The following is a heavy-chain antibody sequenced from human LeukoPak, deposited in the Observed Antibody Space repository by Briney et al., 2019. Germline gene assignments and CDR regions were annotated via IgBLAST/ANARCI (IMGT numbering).Heavy chain of an antibody. V-gene: IGHV4-61*02. D-gene: IGHD6-6*01. CDR2: IYTSGST. Sequence: SQTLSLTCTVSGGSISSGSYYWSWIRQPAGKGPEWIGRIYTSGSTNYNPSLKSRVTISVDTSKNQFSLKLSFVTAADTAVYYCARGATPRSSIAARYYYYFDYWGQGTLVTVSS. CDR1: GGSISSGSYY. CDR3: ARGATPRSSIAARYYYYFDY. J-gene: IGHJ4*02.